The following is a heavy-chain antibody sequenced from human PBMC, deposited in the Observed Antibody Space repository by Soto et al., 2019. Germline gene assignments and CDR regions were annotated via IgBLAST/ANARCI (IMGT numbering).Heavy chain of an antibody. D-gene: IGHD1-26*01. CDR3: ASHSGSSPEGRYYYGMDV. J-gene: IGHJ6*02. CDR2: IIPIFGTA. Sequence: QVQLVQSGAEVKKPGSSVKVSCKASGGTFSSYAISWVRQAPGQGLEWMGGIIPIFGTADYAQKFQGRVTITADESTSTAYMELSSLRSEDTDVYYCASHSGSSPEGRYYYGMDVWGQGTTVTVSS. V-gene: IGHV1-69*12. CDR1: GGTFSSYA.